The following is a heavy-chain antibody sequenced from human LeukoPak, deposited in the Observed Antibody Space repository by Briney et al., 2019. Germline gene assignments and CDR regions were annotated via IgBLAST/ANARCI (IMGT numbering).Heavy chain of an antibody. CDR2: INPNSGGT. J-gene: IGHJ5*02. V-gene: IGHV1-2*06. Sequence: ASVKVSCKASGYTFTGYYMHWVRQAPGQGLEWMGRINPNSGGTNYARKFQGRVTMTWDTSISTAYMELSRLRSDDTAVYYCARIRSGGATTSVRSDPWGQGTLVTVSS. CDR3: ARIRSGGATTSVRSDP. CDR1: GYTFTGYY. D-gene: IGHD1-26*01.